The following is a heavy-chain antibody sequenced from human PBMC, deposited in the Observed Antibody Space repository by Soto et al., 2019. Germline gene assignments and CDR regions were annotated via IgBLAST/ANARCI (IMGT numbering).Heavy chain of an antibody. CDR3: AKGTGTGTRRTPDY. CDR1: GFTFSSYG. D-gene: IGHD1-1*01. J-gene: IGHJ4*02. CDR2: ISYDGSNK. V-gene: IGHV3-30*18. Sequence: QVQLVESGGGVVQPGRSLRLSCAASGFTFSSYGMHWVRQAPGKGLEWVAVISYDGSNKYYADSVKGRFTISRDNSKNTLYLQMNSLRAEDTAVYYCAKGTGTGTRRTPDYWGQGTLVTVSS.